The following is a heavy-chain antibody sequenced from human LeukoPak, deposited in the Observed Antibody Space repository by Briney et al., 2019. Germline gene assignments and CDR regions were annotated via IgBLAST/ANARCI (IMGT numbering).Heavy chain of an antibody. Sequence: PGGSLRLSCAASGLTFSTYAMHWVRQAPGKGLEWVAGISYDGSNKYYADLLKGRFTISRDNSKNTLYLQVNSLRVEDTAVYYCARDQPDYGDYVHWGQGTLVTVSS. CDR3: ARDQPDYGDYVH. CDR1: GLTFSTYA. J-gene: IGHJ4*02. V-gene: IGHV3-30-3*01. D-gene: IGHD4-17*01. CDR2: ISYDGSNK.